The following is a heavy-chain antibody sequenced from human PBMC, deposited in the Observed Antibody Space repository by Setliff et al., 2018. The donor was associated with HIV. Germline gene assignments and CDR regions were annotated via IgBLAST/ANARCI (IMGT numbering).Heavy chain of an antibody. V-gene: IGHV1-18*01. Sequence: ASVKVSCKASGYTFTTYGISWVRQAPGHGLEWMGGISPNFGHTNYAQNFLGRVTMTIDTSTSRAYMELRSLRSDDTAMYFSARLGSGWSDSYYYAMDIWGQGTTVTVSS. CDR3: ARLGSGWSDSYYYAMDI. J-gene: IGHJ6*02. CDR2: ISPNFGHT. D-gene: IGHD6-19*01. CDR1: GYTFTTYG.